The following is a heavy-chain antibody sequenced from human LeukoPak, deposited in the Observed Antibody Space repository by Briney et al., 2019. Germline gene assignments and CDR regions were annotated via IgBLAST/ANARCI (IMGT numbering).Heavy chain of an antibody. V-gene: IGHV4-39*01. CDR1: GGSISSTTYY. D-gene: IGHD3-22*01. CDR2: IFYSGST. Sequence: KPSETLSLTCTVSGGSISSTTYYWGWIRQSLGKGLEWIGNIFYSGSTYYNTSLKSRVTISVDTSKNQFSLKLNSVTAADTAVYYCARSDYDDTSAFDYWGQGTLVTVSS. CDR3: ARSDYDDTSAFDY. J-gene: IGHJ4*02.